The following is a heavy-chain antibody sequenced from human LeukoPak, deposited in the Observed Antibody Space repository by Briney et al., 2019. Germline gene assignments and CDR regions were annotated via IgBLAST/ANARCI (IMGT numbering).Heavy chain of an antibody. CDR2: ISHGGSNK. Sequence: GGSLRLSCAASGFTFSNYGMHWVRQAPGKGLEWVAVISHGGSNKYYADSMRGRFTISRDNSRNTLYLQMNSLRAEDTAVYYCAKVGDTSMVTDGIDYWGQGTLVTVSS. V-gene: IGHV3-30*18. CDR1: GFTFSNYG. D-gene: IGHD5-18*01. J-gene: IGHJ4*02. CDR3: AKVGDTSMVTDGIDY.